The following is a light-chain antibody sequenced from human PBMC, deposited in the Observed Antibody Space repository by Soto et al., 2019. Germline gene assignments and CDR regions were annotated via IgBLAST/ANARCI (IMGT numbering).Light chain of an antibody. CDR3: QQYNKFPSLT. V-gene: IGKV3-15*01. J-gene: IGKJ4*01. Sequence: EIVMTQSPATLSVSPGERATLSCRASQSVSSNSAWYHQKPGQAPRLLIYGASTRATGIPARFSGSGSGTEFTLTISSLQSEDFAVYYCQQYNKFPSLTFGGGTKVEIK. CDR2: GAS. CDR1: QSVSSN.